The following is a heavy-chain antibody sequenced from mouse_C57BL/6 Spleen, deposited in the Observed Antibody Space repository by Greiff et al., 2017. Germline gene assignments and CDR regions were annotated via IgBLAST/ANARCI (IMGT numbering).Heavy chain of an antibody. CDR2: ISYDGSN. D-gene: IGHD4-1*02. J-gene: IGHJ4*01. CDR3: ARVSNWDYAMDY. V-gene: IGHV3-6*01. CDR1: GYSITSGYY. Sequence: EVQLVESGPGLVKPSQSLSLTCSVTGYSITSGYYWNWIRQFPGNKLEWMGYISYDGSNNYNPSLKNRISITRDTSKNQFFLKLNSVTTEDTATYYCARVSNWDYAMDYWGQGTSVTVSS.